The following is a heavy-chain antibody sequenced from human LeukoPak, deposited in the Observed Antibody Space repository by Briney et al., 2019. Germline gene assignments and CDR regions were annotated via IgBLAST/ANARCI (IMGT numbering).Heavy chain of an antibody. CDR3: ARPLSYDFGTYGMDV. CDR1: GFTFSSSN. D-gene: IGHD3-3*01. CDR2: ISSSSRTI. J-gene: IGHJ6*02. Sequence: PGGSLRLSCAASGFTFSSSNMNWVRQAPGKGLEWVSYISSSSRTIYYADSVKDRFTISRDDAKNSLYLQMNSLRAEDTAVYYCARPLSYDFGTYGMDVWGQGTTVTVSS. V-gene: IGHV3-48*01.